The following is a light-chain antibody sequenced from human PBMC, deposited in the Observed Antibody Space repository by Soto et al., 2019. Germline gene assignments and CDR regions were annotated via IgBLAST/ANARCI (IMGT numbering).Light chain of an antibody. CDR2: YNN. CDR1: SSNIGSNT. V-gene: IGLV1-44*01. Sequence: QSVLTQPPSASGTPGQRVTISCSGISSNIGSNTVNWYQQLPGTAPTLLIYYNNQRPSGVPDRFSGSKSGTSASLAISGLQSEDEAHYYCAAWDDSLYGWVFGGGTKLTVL. J-gene: IGLJ3*02. CDR3: AAWDDSLYGWV.